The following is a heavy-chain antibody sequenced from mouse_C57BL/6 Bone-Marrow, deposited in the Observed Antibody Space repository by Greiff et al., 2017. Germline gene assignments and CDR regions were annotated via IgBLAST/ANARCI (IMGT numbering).Heavy chain of an antibody. CDR2: SRNKANDYTT. J-gene: IGHJ1*03. Sequence: EVQGVEPGGGLVQSGRSLRLSCATSGFTFSDFYMEWVRQAPGKGLEWIAASRNKANDYTTEYSASVKGRFIVSRNTYQSILYLQMNALRAEDTAIYYCARDADYGNSRDWYFDVWGTGTTVTVSS. CDR3: ARDADYGNSRDWYFDV. CDR1: GFTFSDFY. D-gene: IGHD2-1*01. V-gene: IGHV7-1*01.